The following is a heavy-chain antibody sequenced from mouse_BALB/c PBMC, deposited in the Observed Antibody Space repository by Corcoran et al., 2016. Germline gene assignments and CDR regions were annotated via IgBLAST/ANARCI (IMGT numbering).Heavy chain of an antibody. CDR3: ANTARPTAWFAY. CDR1: GYTFTNYG. J-gene: IGHJ3*01. V-gene: IGHV9-1*02. Sequence: QIQLVQSGPELKKPGETVKISCKASGYTFTNYGMNWVKQAPGKGLKWMGWINIYTGEPTYADDFKGRFAFSLETSASTAYLQINNLKNEDMATYFCANTARPTAWFAYWGQGTLVTVSA. CDR2: INIYTGEP. D-gene: IGHD3-1*01.